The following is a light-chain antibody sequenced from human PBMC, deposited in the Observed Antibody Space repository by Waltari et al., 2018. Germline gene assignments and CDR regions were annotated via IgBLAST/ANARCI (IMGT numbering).Light chain of an antibody. V-gene: IGKV1-17*01. CDR2: TAT. Sequence: DIQMTQSPSSLSASVGDTVTITCRASQDINNYLNWFQQKPGKAPKLLIYTATTLQSGVPSRFSGSGSGTEFTLTISSLQPEDFAGYFCLQHNSYPITFGGGSKVEIK. CDR1: QDINNY. CDR3: LQHNSYPIT. J-gene: IGKJ4*01.